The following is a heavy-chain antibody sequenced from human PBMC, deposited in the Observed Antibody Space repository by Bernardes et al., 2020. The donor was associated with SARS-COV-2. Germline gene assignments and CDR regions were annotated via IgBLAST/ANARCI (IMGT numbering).Heavy chain of an antibody. V-gene: IGHV3-30*02. Sequence: GGSLRLSCAASGFTFSSHGMHWVRQAPGKGLEWVAGLPYDGSAQYYADSVKGRFTISRDNSKNMLFLQMNSLRAEDTAVYYCAKLQGYTTGWDYYFDYWGQGTLVTVSS. CDR2: LPYDGSAQ. CDR3: AKLQGYTTGWDYYFDY. D-gene: IGHD6-19*01. J-gene: IGHJ4*02. CDR1: GFTFSSHG.